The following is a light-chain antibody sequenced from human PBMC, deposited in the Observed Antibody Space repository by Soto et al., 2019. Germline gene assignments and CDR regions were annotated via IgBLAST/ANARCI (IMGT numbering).Light chain of an antibody. V-gene: IGKV3-20*01. Sequence: MLLKPSHSTLSLSPGERATLSCRASQSVSSSYLAWYQQKPGQAPRLLIYGASSRATGIPDRFSGSGSGTDFTLTISRLEPEDFAVYYCQQYGSSRWTFGQGTKVDIK. CDR3: QQYGSSRWT. CDR1: QSVSSSY. CDR2: GAS. J-gene: IGKJ1*01.